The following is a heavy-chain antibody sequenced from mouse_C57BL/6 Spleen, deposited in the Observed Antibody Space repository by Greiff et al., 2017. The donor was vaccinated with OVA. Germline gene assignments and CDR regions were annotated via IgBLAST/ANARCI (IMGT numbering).Heavy chain of an antibody. D-gene: IGHD3-2*02. CDR1: GFNIKDYY. J-gene: IGHJ3*01. V-gene: IGHV14-2*01. Sequence: VQLKESGAELVKPGASVKLSCTASGFNIKDYYMHWVKQRTEQGLEWIGRIDPEDGETKYAPKFQGKATITADTSSNTAYLQLSSLTSEDTAVYYCASPTLDSSGYGFAYWGQGTLVTVSA. CDR2: IDPEDGET. CDR3: ASPTLDSSGYGFAY.